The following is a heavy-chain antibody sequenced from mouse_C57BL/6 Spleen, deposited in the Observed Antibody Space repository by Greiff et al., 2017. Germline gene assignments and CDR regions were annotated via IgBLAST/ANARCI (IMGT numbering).Heavy chain of an antibody. V-gene: IGHV5-9-1*02. CDR3: TREDITTVFDY. Sequence: EVQGVESGEGLVKPGGSLKLSCAASGFTFSSYAMSWVRQTPEKRLEWVAYISSGGDYIYYADTVKGRFTISRDNARNTLYLQMSSLKSEDTAMYYCTREDITTVFDYWGQGTTLTVSS. CDR2: ISSGGDYI. J-gene: IGHJ2*01. D-gene: IGHD1-1*01. CDR1: GFTFSSYA.